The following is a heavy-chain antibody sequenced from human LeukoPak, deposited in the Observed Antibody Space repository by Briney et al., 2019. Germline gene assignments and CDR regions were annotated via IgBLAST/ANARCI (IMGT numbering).Heavy chain of an antibody. V-gene: IGHV1-2*02. J-gene: IGHJ4*02. CDR1: GYTFTGYH. CDR3: ARDGSGLDY. D-gene: IGHD6-19*01. CDR2: INPNSGST. Sequence: ASVKVSCKASGYTFTGYHMNWMRQAPGQGLEWMGWINPNSGSTNYAQKFQGRVTMTRDTSISTAYMELSRLRSDDTAVYYCARDGSGLDYWGQGTLVTVSS.